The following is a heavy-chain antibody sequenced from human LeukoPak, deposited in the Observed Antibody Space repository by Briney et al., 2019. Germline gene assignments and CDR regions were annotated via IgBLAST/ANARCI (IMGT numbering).Heavy chain of an antibody. CDR3: ARSGGPGTYHQLRYNWFDP. CDR2: ITSISHYI. Sequence: NPGGSLRLSCAASGFTLSDYHMNWVRQAPGKGLKWLSSITSISHYIYYAGAVRGRFTISRDNAKNSLYLQMNSLRGEDTAVYYCARSGGPGTYHQLRYNWFDPWGQGTLVTVSS. V-gene: IGHV3-21*01. J-gene: IGHJ5*02. CDR1: GFTLSDYH. D-gene: IGHD3-10*01.